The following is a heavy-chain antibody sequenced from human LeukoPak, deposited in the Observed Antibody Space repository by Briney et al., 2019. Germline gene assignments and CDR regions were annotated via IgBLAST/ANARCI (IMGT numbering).Heavy chain of an antibody. CDR1: GGTFSSYA. CDR2: IIPIFGTA. J-gene: IGHJ3*02. V-gene: IGHV1-69*05. Sequence: SVKVSCKASGGTFSSYAISWVRQAPGQGLEWMGRIIPIFGTANYAQKFQGRVTITTDESTSTAYMELSSLRSEDTAVHYCATGPGYWNNDAFDIWGQGTMVTVSS. D-gene: IGHD1/OR15-1a*01. CDR3: ATGPGYWNNDAFDI.